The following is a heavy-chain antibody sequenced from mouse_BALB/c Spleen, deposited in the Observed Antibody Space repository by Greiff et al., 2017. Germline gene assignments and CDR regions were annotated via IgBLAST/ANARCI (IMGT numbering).Heavy chain of an antibody. Sequence: VQLQQPGAELVKPGASVKLSCKASGYTFTSYYMYWVKQRPGQGLEWIGGINPSNGGTNFNEKFKSKATLTVDKSSSTAYMQLSSLTSEDSAVYYCTRWELGDYWGQGTTLTVSS. CDR3: TRWELGDY. CDR2: INPSNGGT. V-gene: IGHV1S81*02. J-gene: IGHJ2*01. D-gene: IGHD4-1*01. CDR1: GYTFTSYY.